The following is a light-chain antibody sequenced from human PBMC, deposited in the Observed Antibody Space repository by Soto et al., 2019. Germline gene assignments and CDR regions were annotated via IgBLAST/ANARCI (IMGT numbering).Light chain of an antibody. CDR2: DVT. CDR1: SGDVGGYNY. Sequence: QSALTQPRSLSGSPGQSVTISCTGTSGDVGGYNYVAWYQQRAGEAPELMIYDVTKRPSGVPDRFSGSKSGNTAFLTISGLHSEDEADYYCCSYAGSYLWVFGGWTKLTVL. J-gene: IGLJ3*02. CDR3: CSYAGSYLWV. V-gene: IGLV2-11*01.